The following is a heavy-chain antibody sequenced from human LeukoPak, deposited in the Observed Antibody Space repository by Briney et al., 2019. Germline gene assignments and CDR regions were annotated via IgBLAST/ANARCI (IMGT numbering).Heavy chain of an antibody. CDR2: IYHSGST. CDR3: ARGRIMTSGWFDP. D-gene: IGHD2-15*01. Sequence: SETLSLTCTVSGYSISSGYYWGWIRQPPGKGLEWIGSIYHSGSTYYNPSLKSRVTISVDTSKNQFSLKLSSVTAADTAVYYCARGRIMTSGWFDPWGQGTLVTVSS. V-gene: IGHV4-38-2*02. J-gene: IGHJ5*02. CDR1: GYSISSGYY.